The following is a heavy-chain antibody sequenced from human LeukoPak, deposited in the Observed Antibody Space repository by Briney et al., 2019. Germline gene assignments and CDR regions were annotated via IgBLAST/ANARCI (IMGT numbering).Heavy chain of an antibody. CDR3: AGLIGLYYFDY. V-gene: IGHV4-34*01. CDR1: GGSFSGYY. CDR2: INHSGST. Sequence: SETLSLTCAVFGGSFSGYYWSWIRQPPGKGLEWIGEINHSGSTNYNPSLKSRVTISVDTSKNQFSLKLSSVTAADTAVYYCAGLIGLYYFDYWGQGTLVTVSS. J-gene: IGHJ4*02. D-gene: IGHD2-15*01.